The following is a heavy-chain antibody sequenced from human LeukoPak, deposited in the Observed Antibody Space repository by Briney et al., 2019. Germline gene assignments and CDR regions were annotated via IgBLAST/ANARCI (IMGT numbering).Heavy chain of an antibody. J-gene: IGHJ4*02. CDR3: AKGAIVLSTVTTYFDY. CDR2: ISSNGGST. V-gene: IGHV3-64D*06. D-gene: IGHD4-17*01. CDR1: GFTFSRYA. Sequence: PGGSLRLSCSASGFTFSRYAMHWVRQAPGKGLEYVSAISSNGGSTYYADSVKGRFTISRDNSRNTLHLQMSSLRAEDTAVYYCAKGAIVLSTVTTYFDYWGQGTLVTVSS.